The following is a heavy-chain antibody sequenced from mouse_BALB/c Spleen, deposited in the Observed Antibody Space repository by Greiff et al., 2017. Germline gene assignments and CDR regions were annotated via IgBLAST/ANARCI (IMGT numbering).Heavy chain of an antibody. CDR2: ISTYYGDA. D-gene: IGHD2-4*01. J-gene: IGHJ4*01. V-gene: IGHV1S137*01. CDR1: GYTFTDYA. CDR3: ARRGLRAMDY. Sequence: VKLVESGAELVRPGVSVKISCKGSGYTFTDYAMHWVKQSHAKSLEWIGVISTYYGDASYNQKFKGKATMTVDKSSSTAYMELARLTSEDSAIYYCARRGLRAMDYWGQGTSVTVSS.